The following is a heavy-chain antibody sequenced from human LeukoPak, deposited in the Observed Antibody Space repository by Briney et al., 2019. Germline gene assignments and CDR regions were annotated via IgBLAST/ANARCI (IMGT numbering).Heavy chain of an antibody. Sequence: GASVKVSCKASGYTFTGYYMHWVRQAPGQGLEWMGWINPNSGGTNYAQKFQGRVTMTRGTSISTAYMELSRLRSDDPAVYYCARGGIVVVPADFDYWGQGTLVTVSS. CDR1: GYTFTGYY. D-gene: IGHD2-2*01. V-gene: IGHV1-2*02. CDR2: INPNSGGT. CDR3: ARGGIVVVPADFDY. J-gene: IGHJ4*02.